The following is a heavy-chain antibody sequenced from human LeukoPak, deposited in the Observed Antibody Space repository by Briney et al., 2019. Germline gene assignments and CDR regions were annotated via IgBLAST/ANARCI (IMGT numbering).Heavy chain of an antibody. J-gene: IGHJ4*02. CDR1: GYTFTSYG. V-gene: IGHV1-18*01. CDR2: ISAYNGNT. D-gene: IGHD3-22*01. Sequence: ASVKVSCKASGYTFTSYGISWVRQAPGQGLEWMGWISAYNGNTNYAQKLQGRVTMTTDTSTSTAYMELRSLRSDDTAVYYCAGDLWEDYYDSSGYYYVHSYWGQGTLVTVSS. CDR3: AGDLWEDYYDSSGYYYVHSY.